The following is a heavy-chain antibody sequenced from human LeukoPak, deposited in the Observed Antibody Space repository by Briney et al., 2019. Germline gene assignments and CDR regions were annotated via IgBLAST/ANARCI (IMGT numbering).Heavy chain of an antibody. CDR3: AREGVDYDILTGYSYDAFDI. V-gene: IGHV4-59*01. CDR1: GGSISSYY. D-gene: IGHD3-9*01. Sequence: SETLSLTCTVSGGSISSYYWSWLWQPPGKGLEWIGYIYYSGSTNYNPSLKSRVTISVDTSKNQFSLKLSSVTAADTAVYYCAREGVDYDILTGYSYDAFDIWGQGTMVTVSS. CDR2: IYYSGST. J-gene: IGHJ3*02.